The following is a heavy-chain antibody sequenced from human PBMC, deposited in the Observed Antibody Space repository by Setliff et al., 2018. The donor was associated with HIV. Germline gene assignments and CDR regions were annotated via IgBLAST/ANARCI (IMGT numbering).Heavy chain of an antibody. V-gene: IGHV4-61*01. CDR2: IHYTGST. D-gene: IGHD2-15*01. CDR1: GGSIRSGNYY. Sequence: SETLSLTCTVSGGSIRSGNYYWSWIRQPPGKGLEWIGYIHYTGSTTYNPSLDRRVTISRDTSKRQVFLKVPFVDAADTAVYFCARGFKNEYEFSGYMDVWGNGTMVTVSS. CDR3: ARGFKNEYEFSGYMDV. J-gene: IGHJ6*03.